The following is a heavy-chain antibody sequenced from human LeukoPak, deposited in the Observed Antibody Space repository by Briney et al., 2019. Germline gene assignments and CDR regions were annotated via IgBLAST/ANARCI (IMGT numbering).Heavy chain of an antibody. J-gene: IGHJ6*04. Sequence: PSETLSLTCTVSGGSISSYYWSWIRQPPGKGLEWIGYIYYSGSTNYNPSLKSRVTISVDTSKNQFSLKLSSVTAADTAVYYCASTRLRYFDWGYYGMDVWGKGTTVTVSS. D-gene: IGHD3-9*01. CDR2: IYYSGST. CDR1: GGSISSYY. CDR3: ASTRLRYFDWGYYGMDV. V-gene: IGHV4-59*01.